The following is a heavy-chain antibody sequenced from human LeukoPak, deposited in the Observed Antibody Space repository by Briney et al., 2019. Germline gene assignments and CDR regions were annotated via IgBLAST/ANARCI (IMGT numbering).Heavy chain of an antibody. CDR2: IYPGDSDI. CDR1: GHSFSSYW. D-gene: IGHD2-15*01. Sequence: GESLKISRKGSGHSFSSYWIVWVRQMPGKGLEWMGIIYPGDSDIKYSPSFQGHVTISADKSISTAYLQWSSLKASDTAMYYCARLEKLISAKRVWFDPWGQGTLVTVSS. CDR3: ARLEKLISAKRVWFDP. J-gene: IGHJ5*02. V-gene: IGHV5-51*01.